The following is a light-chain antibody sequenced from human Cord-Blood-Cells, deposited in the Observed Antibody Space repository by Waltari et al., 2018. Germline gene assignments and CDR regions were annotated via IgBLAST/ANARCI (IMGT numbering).Light chain of an antibody. CDR3: QQYNNWPYT. CDR2: GAS. CDR1: QSVSSN. J-gene: IGKJ2*01. Sequence: EIVMTQSPATLSVSPGERATLSWASQSVSSNLAWYQQKPGQAPRLLIYGASTRATGIPARFSGSGSGTEFTLTISSLQSEDFAVYYCQQYNNWPYTFGQGTKLEIK. V-gene: IGKV3-15*01.